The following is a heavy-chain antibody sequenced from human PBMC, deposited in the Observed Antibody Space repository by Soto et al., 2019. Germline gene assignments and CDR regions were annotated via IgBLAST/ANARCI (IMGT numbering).Heavy chain of an antibody. V-gene: IGHV4-59*01. CDR2: IYYSGST. D-gene: IGHD2-2*01. CDR1: GGSISSYY. Sequence: SETLSLTCTVSGGSISSYYWSWIRQPPGKGLEWIGYIYYSGSTNYNPSLKSRVTISVGTSKNQFSLKLSSVTAADTAVYYCATALGYCSSTSCYSSVASDSWGHETL. J-gene: IGHJ5*01. CDR3: ATALGYCSSTSCYSSVASDS.